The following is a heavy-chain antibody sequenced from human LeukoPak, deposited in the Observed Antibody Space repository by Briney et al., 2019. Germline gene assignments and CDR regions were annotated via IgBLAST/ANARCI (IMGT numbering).Heavy chain of an antibody. V-gene: IGHV5-51*01. Sequence: GESLKISCKGSGYSFTSYWIGWVRQMPGKGLEWMGIIYPGDSDTRYSPSFQGQVTISADKSISTAYLQWSSLKASDTAMYYCARQVDIVATKYWFDPWGQGTLVTVSS. CDR2: IYPGDSDT. CDR3: ARQVDIVATKYWFDP. CDR1: GYSFTSYW. D-gene: IGHD5-12*01. J-gene: IGHJ5*02.